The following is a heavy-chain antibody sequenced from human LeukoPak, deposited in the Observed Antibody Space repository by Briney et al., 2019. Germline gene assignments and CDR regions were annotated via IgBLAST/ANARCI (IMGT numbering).Heavy chain of an antibody. V-gene: IGHV4-59*01. CDR2: IASSGTS. CDR3: ARVVRGVVTSNWFDP. CDR1: GDSLNTYS. D-gene: IGHD2-21*02. J-gene: IGHJ5*02. Sequence: KPSETLSLTCTVSGDSLNTYSWTWIRQTPGKELEWIGFIASSGTSNYNPSLKSRVSISIDTSKNQFSLALTSVTPADTAVYYCARVVRGVVTSNWFDPWGQGTLVSVSS.